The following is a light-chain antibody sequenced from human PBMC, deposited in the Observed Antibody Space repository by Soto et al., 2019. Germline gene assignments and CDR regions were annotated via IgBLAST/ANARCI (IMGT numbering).Light chain of an antibody. CDR2: EVS. Sequence: QSALTQPAYVSGSPGQSITISCTGTSSDVGGYNYVSWYQQHPGKATKLMIYEVSNRPSGVSNRFSGSKAGNTASLTISGIQAEDEAEYYCSSYTSSSTRVFGGGTKLTVL. J-gene: IGLJ3*02. CDR1: SSDVGGYNY. CDR3: SSYTSSSTRV. V-gene: IGLV2-14*01.